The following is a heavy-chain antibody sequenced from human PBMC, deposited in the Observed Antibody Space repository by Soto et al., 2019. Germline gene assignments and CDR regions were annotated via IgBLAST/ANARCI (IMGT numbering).Heavy chain of an antibody. Sequence: EVQLLESGGDLVQPGGSLRLSCVASGFTFLNYDMHWVRQAPGKGLEWVAGISGSGGTFDSNSVRVPFTISNDDSKNTLYLQMNSLSVEDPGLYYCAKDRQGSGPDFDLWGRGTLVTVSS. J-gene: IGHJ2*01. V-gene: IGHV3-23*01. CDR2: ISGSGGT. CDR1: GFTFLNYD. CDR3: AKDRQGSGPDFDL. D-gene: IGHD3-10*01.